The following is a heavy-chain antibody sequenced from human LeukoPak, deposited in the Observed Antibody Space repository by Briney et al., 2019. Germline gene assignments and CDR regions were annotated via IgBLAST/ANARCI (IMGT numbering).Heavy chain of an antibody. CDR2: INAGNGNT. CDR3: ARIPGIVGATGYFDY. Sequence: ASVKVSCKASGYTFTSYAMHWVRQAPGQRLEWMGWINAGNGNTKYSQKFQGRVTITRDTSASTAYMELSSLRSEDTAVYYCARIPGIVGATGYFDYWGQGTLVTVSS. CDR1: GYTFTSYA. J-gene: IGHJ4*02. D-gene: IGHD1-26*01. V-gene: IGHV1-3*01.